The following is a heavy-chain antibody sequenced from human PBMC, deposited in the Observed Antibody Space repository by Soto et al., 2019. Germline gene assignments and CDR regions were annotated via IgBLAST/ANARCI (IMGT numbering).Heavy chain of an antibody. CDR1: GFTFSTYG. Sequence: QVQLVESGGGVVQPGKSLRLSCAASGFTFSTYGMHWVRQAPGKGLEWVALIWYDGSEKYYADSVTGRFTISRDNFKRTLNLHMNSLREEDTAVYYGAGAANSAGPAYWGQGTLVTVSS. V-gene: IGHV3-33*01. CDR3: AGAANSAGPAY. D-gene: IGHD6-25*01. J-gene: IGHJ4*02. CDR2: IWYDGSEK.